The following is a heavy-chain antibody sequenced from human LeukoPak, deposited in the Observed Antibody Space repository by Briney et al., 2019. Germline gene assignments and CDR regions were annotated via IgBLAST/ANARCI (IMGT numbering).Heavy chain of an antibody. J-gene: IGHJ4*02. Sequence: PGGSLRLSCTASGFTFSSYWMHWVRQAPGKGLVWVSRIGGDGTTTGYADSVKGRFTISRDNARNTLYLQMNSLRVEDTAVYYCASSIVEPGHYWGQGTLVTVSS. D-gene: IGHD6-19*01. CDR1: GFTFSSYW. V-gene: IGHV3-74*01. CDR3: ASSIVEPGHY. CDR2: IGGDGTTT.